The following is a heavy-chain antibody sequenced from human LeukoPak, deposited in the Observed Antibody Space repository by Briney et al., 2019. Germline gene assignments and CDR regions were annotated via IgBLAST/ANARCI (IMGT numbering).Heavy chain of an antibody. D-gene: IGHD5-12*01. CDR3: ARVPLRLLPFDS. CDR2: INVHNGNT. CDR1: GYTFNGYG. Sequence: ASVKVSCKTSGYTFNGYGISWVRQAPGQGLEWMGWINVHNGNTNSEEKFQGRVTMTTDTSTSTAYMELRSLRSDDTAVYYCARVPLRLLPFDSWGQGTLVTVSS. J-gene: IGHJ4*02. V-gene: IGHV1-18*01.